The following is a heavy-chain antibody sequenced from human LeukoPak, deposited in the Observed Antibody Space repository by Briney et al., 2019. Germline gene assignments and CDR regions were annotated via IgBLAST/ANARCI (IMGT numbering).Heavy chain of an antibody. Sequence: SETLSLTCTVSGGSISSSSYYWGWIRQPPGRGLEWIGSIYYSGSTNYNPSLKSRVTISVDTSKNQFSLKLSSVTAADTAVYYCARLTYYYGSGSYYEHFDYWGQGTLVTVSS. V-gene: IGHV4-39*07. CDR3: ARLTYYYGSGSYYEHFDY. CDR1: GGSISSSSYY. J-gene: IGHJ4*02. CDR2: IYYSGST. D-gene: IGHD3-10*01.